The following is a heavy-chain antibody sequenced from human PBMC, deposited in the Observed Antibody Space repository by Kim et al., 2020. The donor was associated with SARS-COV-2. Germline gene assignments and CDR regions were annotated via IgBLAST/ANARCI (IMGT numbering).Heavy chain of an antibody. J-gene: IGHJ4*02. CDR3: ARTIYSGYDLGFDY. V-gene: IGHV4-30-2*04. D-gene: IGHD5-12*01. Sequence: NPSLKGRVTVSVDTSKNQFPLKLSTVTAADTAVYYCARTIYSGYDLGFDYWGQGTLVTVSS.